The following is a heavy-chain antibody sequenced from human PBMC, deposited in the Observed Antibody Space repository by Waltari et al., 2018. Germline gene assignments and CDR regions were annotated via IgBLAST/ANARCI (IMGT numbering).Heavy chain of an antibody. V-gene: IGHV3-30*18. Sequence: QVQLVESGGGVVQPGRSLRLSCAAAGFTFSSYGMHWVRQAPGKGLEGVAVISYDGSNKYYADSVKGRFTISRDNSKNTLYLQMNSLRAEDTAVYYCAKDHDDFSPPGDGMDVWGQGTTVTVSS. CDR1: GFTFSSYG. CDR3: AKDHDDFSPPGDGMDV. CDR2: ISYDGSNK. D-gene: IGHD3-3*01. J-gene: IGHJ6*02.